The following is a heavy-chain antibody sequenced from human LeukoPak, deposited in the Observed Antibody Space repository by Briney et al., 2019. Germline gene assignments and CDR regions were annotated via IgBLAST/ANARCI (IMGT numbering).Heavy chain of an antibody. CDR1: GFTFSSYS. V-gene: IGHV3-21*01. D-gene: IGHD1-26*01. CDR3: GAAYSGSSPFDY. CDR2: ISSSSSYI. J-gene: IGHJ4*02. Sequence: GGSLRLSCAVSGFTFSSYSMNWVRQAPGKGLEWVSSISSSSSYIYYADSVKGRFTISRDNAKNSLFLQMNSLRAEDTAVYYCGAAYSGSSPFDYWGQGTLVTVSS.